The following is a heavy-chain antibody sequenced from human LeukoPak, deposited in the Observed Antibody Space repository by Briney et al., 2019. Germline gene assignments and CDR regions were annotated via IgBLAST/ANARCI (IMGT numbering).Heavy chain of an antibody. CDR2: IYYSGST. V-gene: IGHV4-39*02. CDR3: ARDYYGSGSYRYYYYYGMDV. CDR1: GGSISSSSYY. Sequence: SETLSLTCTVSGGSISSSSYYWGWIRQPPGKGLEWIGSIYYSGSTYYNPSLKSRVTISVDTSKNQFSLKLSSVTAADTAVYYCARDYYGSGSYRYYYYYGMDVWGQGTTVTVSS. J-gene: IGHJ6*02. D-gene: IGHD3-10*01.